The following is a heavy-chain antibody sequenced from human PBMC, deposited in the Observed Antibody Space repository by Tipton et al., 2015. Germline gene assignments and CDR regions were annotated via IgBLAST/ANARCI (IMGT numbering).Heavy chain of an antibody. D-gene: IGHD3-10*01. CDR1: GYTFTGYY. CDR2: INPNSGGT. Sequence: QSGAEVKKPGASVKASCKASGYTFTGYYMHWVRQAPGQGLEWMGWINPNSGGTIYAPKFQGRITMSRDTSIGTAYMELSRLRSDDTAVYYCARGVSYYYGSGSYYKSVGSWFDPWGQGTLVTVSS. V-gene: IGHV1-2*02. CDR3: ARGVSYYYGSGSYYKSVGSWFDP. J-gene: IGHJ5*02.